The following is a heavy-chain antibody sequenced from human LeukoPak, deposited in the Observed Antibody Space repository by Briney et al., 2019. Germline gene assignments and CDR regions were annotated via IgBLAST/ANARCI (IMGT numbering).Heavy chain of an antibody. V-gene: IGHV3-15*01. J-gene: IGHJ1*01. CDR3: TTDRYYDNSELQFQH. CDR2: IKRETDGGTI. CDR1: GFTFSSYW. Sequence: GGSLRLSCEASGFTFSSYWMSWVRQAPGKGLEWLGRIKRETDGGTIDYAAPVKGRFTISRDDSRNTLYLQMDSLKIEDTAVYYCTTDRYYDNSELQFQHWGQGTLVTVSS. D-gene: IGHD3-22*01.